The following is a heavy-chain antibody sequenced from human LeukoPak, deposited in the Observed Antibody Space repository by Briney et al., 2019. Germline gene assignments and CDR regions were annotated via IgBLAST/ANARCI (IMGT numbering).Heavy chain of an antibody. CDR3: ARDPGYCSSTSCYSSYYYGMDV. D-gene: IGHD2-2*02. CDR2: IMPIFGTA. V-gene: IGHV1-69*13. CDR1: VGTFSSYA. Sequence: AVKVSCKASVGTFSSYAISWVRQAPGQGLEWMGGIMPIFGTANYAQKFQGRVTITADESTSTAYMELSSLRSEDTAVYYCARDPGYCSSTSCYSSYYYGMDVWGQGTTVTVSS. J-gene: IGHJ6*02.